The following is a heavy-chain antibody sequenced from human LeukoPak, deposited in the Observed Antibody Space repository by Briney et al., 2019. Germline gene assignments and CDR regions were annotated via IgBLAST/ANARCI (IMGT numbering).Heavy chain of an antibody. Sequence: GASVKVSCKASGYTFTSYDINWVRQATGQGLEWMGWMNPNSGNTGYAQKFQGRVTMTWNTSISTAYMELSSLRSEDTAVYYCARGRSSIAARRRLIRFDPWGQGTLVTVSS. CDR3: ARGRSSIAARRRLIRFDP. J-gene: IGHJ5*02. CDR2: MNPNSGNT. V-gene: IGHV1-8*01. CDR1: GYTFTSYD. D-gene: IGHD6-6*01.